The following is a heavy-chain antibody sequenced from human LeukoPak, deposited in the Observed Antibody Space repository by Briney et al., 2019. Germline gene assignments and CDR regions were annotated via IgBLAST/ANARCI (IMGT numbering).Heavy chain of an antibody. CDR2: IIPIFGTA. J-gene: IGHJ3*02. D-gene: IGHD3-22*01. Sequence: GSSVKVSCKASGGTFSSYAISWVRKAPGQGLEWMGRIIPIFGTANYAQKFQGRVTITTDESTSTAYMELSSLRSEDTAVYYCARESRLYDSSGYYYVHAFDIWGQGTVVTVSS. V-gene: IGHV1-69*05. CDR3: ARESRLYDSSGYYYVHAFDI. CDR1: GGTFSSYA.